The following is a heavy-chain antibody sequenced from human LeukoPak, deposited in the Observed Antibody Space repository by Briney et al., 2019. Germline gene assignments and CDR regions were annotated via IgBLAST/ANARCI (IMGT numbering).Heavy chain of an antibody. Sequence: SQTLSLTCTVSGGSISSYYWSWIRQPAGKRLEWIGRFYTSGSTNYNPSLKSRVTMSVDTSKNQFSLKLSSVTAADTAMYYCARERTLSYYSDSSGPYYFDYWGQGTLVTVSS. CDR1: GGSISSYY. V-gene: IGHV4-4*07. D-gene: IGHD3-22*01. CDR3: ARERTLSYYSDSSGPYYFDY. CDR2: FYTSGST. J-gene: IGHJ4*02.